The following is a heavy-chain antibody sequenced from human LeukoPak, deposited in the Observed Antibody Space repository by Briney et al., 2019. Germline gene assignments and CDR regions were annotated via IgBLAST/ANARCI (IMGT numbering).Heavy chain of an antibody. V-gene: IGHV4-4*07. J-gene: IGHJ5*02. CDR1: GGSISSYY. CDR3: ARDRLTYYYDSSGLNWFDP. D-gene: IGHD3-22*01. CDR2: IYTSGST. Sequence: SETLSLTCTVSGGSISSYYWSWIRQPAGKGLEWIWRIYTSGSTNYNPSLKSRVTMSVDTSKNQFSLKLSSVTAADTAVYYCARDRLTYYYDSSGLNWFDPWGQGTLVTVSS.